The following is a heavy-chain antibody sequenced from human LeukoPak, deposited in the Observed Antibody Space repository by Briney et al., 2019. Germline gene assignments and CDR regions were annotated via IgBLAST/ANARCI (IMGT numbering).Heavy chain of an antibody. CDR2: IRYDGSNK. CDR3: VKDGGGWLQLSFDY. D-gene: IGHD5-24*01. CDR1: GFTFSSYS. V-gene: IGHV3-30*02. J-gene: IGHJ4*02. Sequence: GSLRLSCAASGFTFSSYSMNWVRQAPGKGLEWVAFIRYDGSNKYYVDSVKGRFTISRDNSKNTLYLQMNSLRAEDTAVYYCVKDGGGWLQLSFDYWGQGTLVTVSS.